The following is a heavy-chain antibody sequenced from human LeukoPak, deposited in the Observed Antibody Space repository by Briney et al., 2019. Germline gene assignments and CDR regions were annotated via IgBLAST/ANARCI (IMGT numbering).Heavy chain of an antibody. J-gene: IGHJ5*02. CDR1: GYTFTSYD. CDR3: AREDIVVVPAGFDP. V-gene: IGHV1-8*01. CDR2: MSPNSGNT. Sequence: ASVKVSCKASGYTFTSYDINWVRQATGQGLEWMGWMSPNSGNTGYAQKFQGRVTITADKSTSTAYMELSSLRSEDTAVYYCAREDIVVVPAGFDPWGQGTLVTVSS. D-gene: IGHD2-2*01.